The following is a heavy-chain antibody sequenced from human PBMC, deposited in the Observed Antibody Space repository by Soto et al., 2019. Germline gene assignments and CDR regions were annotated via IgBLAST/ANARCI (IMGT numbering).Heavy chain of an antibody. J-gene: IGHJ4*02. CDR1: GGSLRNSV. Sequence: QVQLVQSGAEVKKPGSSVKVSCTASGGSLRNSVISWVRQAPAQRLEWMGGVIPILGTANYAQKFQGRVKMTADEATSPAYMDLSSLSPDDPAVYYCARLGHPGHWGPGTLVIVSS. CDR3: ARLGHPGH. V-gene: IGHV1-69*01. CDR2: VIPILGTA.